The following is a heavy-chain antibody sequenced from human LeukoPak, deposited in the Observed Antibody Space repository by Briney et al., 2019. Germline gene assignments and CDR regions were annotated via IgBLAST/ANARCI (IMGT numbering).Heavy chain of an antibody. D-gene: IGHD2-15*01. CDR2: ISAHNGNT. Sequence: ASVKVSCKASGYTFTSYGISWVRQAPGQGLEWMGWISAHNGNTNYAQKLQGRVTMTTDTSTSTAYMELRSLRSDDTAVYYCARDRVRYCSGGSCRGNWFDPWGQGTLVTASS. J-gene: IGHJ5*02. CDR3: ARDRVRYCSGGSCRGNWFDP. V-gene: IGHV1-18*01. CDR1: GYTFTSYG.